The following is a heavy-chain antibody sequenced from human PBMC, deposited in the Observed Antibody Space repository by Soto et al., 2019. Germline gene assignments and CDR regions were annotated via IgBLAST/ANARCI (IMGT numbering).Heavy chain of an antibody. J-gene: IGHJ5*01. CDR2: VGGNGDAK. Sequence: EVQLLESGGDLVQPGGSLRLSCAASGFTFSSYTMTWVRRAPGKGLEWVSDVGGNGDAKLYADSVKGRFTISRDNSKNTLYLQLGRLRAEDTAIYYCAKTGRPGDYYRGFDSWGQGTLVTVSS. V-gene: IGHV3-23*01. CDR1: GFTFSSYT. D-gene: IGHD3-22*01. CDR3: AKTGRPGDYYRGFDS.